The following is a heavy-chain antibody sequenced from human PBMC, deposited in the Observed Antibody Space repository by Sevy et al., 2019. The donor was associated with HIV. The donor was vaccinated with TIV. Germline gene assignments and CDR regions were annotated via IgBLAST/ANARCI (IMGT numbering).Heavy chain of an antibody. J-gene: IGHJ6*02. V-gene: IGHV3-30*18. Sequence: GVSLRLSCAASGFTFSSYGMHWVRQAPGKGLEWVAVISYDGSNKYYADSVKGRFTISRDNSKNTLYLQMNSLRAEDTAVYYCAKDVAVGYYYYYGMDVWGQGTTVTVSS. CDR2: ISYDGSNK. D-gene: IGHD6-19*01. CDR1: GFTFSSYG. CDR3: AKDVAVGYYYYYGMDV.